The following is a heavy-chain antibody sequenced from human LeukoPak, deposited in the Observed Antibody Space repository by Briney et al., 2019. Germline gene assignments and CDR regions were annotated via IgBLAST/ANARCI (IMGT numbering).Heavy chain of an antibody. D-gene: IGHD3-22*01. CDR2: ISPSSGT. V-gene: IGHV3-23*01. CDR1: GFTFSSYS. Sequence: GGSLRLSCAASGFTFSSYSMGWVRQAPGKGLGWVSAISPSSGTFYADSVKGRFTISRDNSKYTLYLQMNSLRAEDTAVYYCARPQSSSGYYWPFDDWGQGTLVTVSS. CDR3: ARPQSSSGYYWPFDD. J-gene: IGHJ4*02.